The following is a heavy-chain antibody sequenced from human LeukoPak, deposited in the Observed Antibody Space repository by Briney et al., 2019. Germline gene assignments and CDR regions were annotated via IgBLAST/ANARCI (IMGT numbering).Heavy chain of an antibody. CDR3: ARWTTTFLDY. Sequence: ASVKVSCKAPGYTFTNYYIHWVRQAPGHGLEWLGISNPSGDSTNYAQKFQGRVTMTRDTSTSTVYMDLSSLRSEDTAVYYCARWTTTFLDYWGQGTLVTVSS. V-gene: IGHV1-46*01. D-gene: IGHD1-1*01. CDR2: SNPSGDST. J-gene: IGHJ4*02. CDR1: GYTFTNYY.